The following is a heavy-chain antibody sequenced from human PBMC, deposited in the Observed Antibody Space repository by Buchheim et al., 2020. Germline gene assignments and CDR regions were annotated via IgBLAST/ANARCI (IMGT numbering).Heavy chain of an antibody. D-gene: IGHD3-10*01. Sequence: EVQLVESGGGLVQPGGSLRLSCAASGFTFSSYEMSWVRQAPGEGLEWISYMSGGGGVIYYADSVKGRFTTSRDNVKNSLSLQMNGLRAEDTAVYFCARVHRYFDSGTYDPNFFDNWDRGTL. CDR3: ARVHRYFDSGTYDPNFFDN. CDR1: GFTFSSYE. J-gene: IGHJ4*02. V-gene: IGHV3-48*03. CDR2: MSGGGGVI.